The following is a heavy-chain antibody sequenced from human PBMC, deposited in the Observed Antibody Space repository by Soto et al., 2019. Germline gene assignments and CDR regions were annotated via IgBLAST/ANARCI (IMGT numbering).Heavy chain of an antibody. J-gene: IGHJ5*02. V-gene: IGHV3-9*01. CDR2: ISWNSGSI. CDR1: GFTFDDYA. D-gene: IGHD6-19*01. CDR3: AKDGGYSSGRYGA. Sequence: PGGSLRLSCAASGFTFDDYAMHWVRQAPGKGLEWVSGISWNSGSIGYADSVKGRFTISRDNAKNSLYLQMNSLRAEDTALYYCAKDGGYSSGRYGAWGQGTLVTVSS.